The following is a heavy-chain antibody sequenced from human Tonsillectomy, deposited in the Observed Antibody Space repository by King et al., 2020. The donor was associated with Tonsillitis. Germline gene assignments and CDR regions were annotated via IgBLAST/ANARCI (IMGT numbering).Heavy chain of an antibody. J-gene: IGHJ4*02. CDR3: AGTRSSAFYYDF. D-gene: IGHD6-19*01. V-gene: IGHV4-59*11. Sequence: QLQESGPGLVKPSETLSLTCTVYCGSLSSHHWSWVRQSPGKVLQWIGYLYYSGSTKYNPSPKSRVTISGDTAKNQFSLKLASVTAADTAVYFCAGTRSSAFYYDFWGQGSLVTVSS. CDR1: CGSLSSHH. CDR2: LYYSGST.